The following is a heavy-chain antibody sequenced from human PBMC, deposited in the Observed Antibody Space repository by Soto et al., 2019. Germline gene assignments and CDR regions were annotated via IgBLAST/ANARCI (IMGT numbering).Heavy chain of an antibody. CDR2: IVPMFGTA. Sequence: SVKVSCKASGGTFSRYALSWVRQAPGQGPEWLGGIVPMFGTANYAQKFQGRVTITADESTSTAYMELSSLRSEDTAVYYCARGVYYDTSGYYFFFWGQGTLVTVSS. CDR3: ARGVYYDTSGYYFFF. D-gene: IGHD3-22*01. J-gene: IGHJ4*01. V-gene: IGHV1-69*13. CDR1: GGTFSRYA.